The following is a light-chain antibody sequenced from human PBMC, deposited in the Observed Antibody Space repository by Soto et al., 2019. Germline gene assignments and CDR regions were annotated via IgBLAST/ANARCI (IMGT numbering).Light chain of an antibody. CDR1: QAVNTR. CDR2: LTS. Sequence: EIVLTQYPATLSSFPGDRVTLSCRASQAVNTRLAWYQHKPGQAPRLLIYLTSNRAAGIPARLSGSGSETDFTLTISDVEPEDFAVYFCQQRANWPPVTFGQGTKVDIK. J-gene: IGKJ1*01. V-gene: IGKV3-11*01. CDR3: QQRANWPPVT.